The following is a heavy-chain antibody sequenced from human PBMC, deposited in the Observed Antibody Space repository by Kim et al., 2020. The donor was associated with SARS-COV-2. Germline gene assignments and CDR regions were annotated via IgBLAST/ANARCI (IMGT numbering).Heavy chain of an antibody. Sequence: GGSLRLSCAASGFTFSSYWMAWVRQAPGKGLEWVANIKYDGSDVYYMDSLRGRFTFSRDNAKNLLYVEMNSLRVEDTAIYYCARDDGWRSIVYLGQGTLV. V-gene: IGHV3-7*01. CDR1: GFTFSSYW. D-gene: IGHD6-19*01. CDR3: ARDDGWRSIVY. CDR2: IKYDGSDV. J-gene: IGHJ4*02.